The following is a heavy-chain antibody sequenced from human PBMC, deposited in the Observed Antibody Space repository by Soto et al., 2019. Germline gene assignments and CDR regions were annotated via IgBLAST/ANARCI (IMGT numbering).Heavy chain of an antibody. J-gene: IGHJ3*02. D-gene: IGHD6-13*01. CDR1: GGTFSSYA. CDR3: ARPKGIAAAGTGAFDI. Sequence: SVKVSCKASGGTFSSYAISWVRQAPGQGLEWMGGIIPIFGTANYAQKFQGRVTITADESTSTAYMELSSLRSEDTAAYYCARPKGIAAAGTGAFDIWGQGTMVTVSS. CDR2: IIPIFGTA. V-gene: IGHV1-69*13.